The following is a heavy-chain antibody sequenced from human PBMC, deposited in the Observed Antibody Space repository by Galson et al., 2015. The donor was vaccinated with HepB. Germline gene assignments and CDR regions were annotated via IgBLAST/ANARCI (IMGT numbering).Heavy chain of an antibody. J-gene: IGHJ4*02. CDR2: ISGSGGTM. D-gene: IGHD6-19*01. CDR1: GFTFNTYA. CDR3: AKDPRSSGWYGGDFDY. V-gene: IGHV3-23*01. Sequence: SLRLSCAASGFTFNTYAMSWVRQAPGKGLEWVSAISGSGGTMYYPDSAKGRFTISRDNSKNTLYLQVNSLRAEDTAIYYCAKDPRSSGWYGGDFDYWGQGTLVTGSS.